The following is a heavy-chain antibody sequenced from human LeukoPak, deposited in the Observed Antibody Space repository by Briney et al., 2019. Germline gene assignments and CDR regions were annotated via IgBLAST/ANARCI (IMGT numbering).Heavy chain of an antibody. CDR2: ISAYNGNT. CDR1: GYTFTSYG. D-gene: IGHD3-22*01. CDR3: ARVSCYYYDSSGYYDY. J-gene: IGHJ4*02. Sequence: ASVKVSCKASGYTFTSYGISWVRQAPGQGLEWMGWISAYNGNTNYAQKLQGRVTMTTDTSTSTAYMELRSLRSDDTAVYYCARVSCYYYDSSGYYDYWGQGTLVTVSS. V-gene: IGHV1-18*01.